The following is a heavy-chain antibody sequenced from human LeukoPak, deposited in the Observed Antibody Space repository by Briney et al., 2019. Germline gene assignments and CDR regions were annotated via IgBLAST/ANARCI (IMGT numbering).Heavy chain of an antibody. D-gene: IGHD6-25*01. CDR2: IYPGDSDT. CDR1: GYSFTSCW. Sequence: GESLKISCKGSGYSFTSCWIGWVRQMPGKGLEWMGIIYPGDSDTRYSPSFQGQVTISADKSVSTAYLQWSSLKASDTAMYYCAGFIAAAAYDAFDIWGQGTMVTVSS. J-gene: IGHJ3*02. CDR3: AGFIAAAAYDAFDI. V-gene: IGHV5-51*01.